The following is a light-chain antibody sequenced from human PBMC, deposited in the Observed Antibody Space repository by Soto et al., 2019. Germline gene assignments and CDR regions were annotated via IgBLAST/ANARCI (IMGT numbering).Light chain of an antibody. V-gene: IGKV4-1*01. J-gene: IGKJ4*01. CDR1: QSVLYSSNNKNY. CDR2: WAA. CDR3: QQYSSTPLI. Sequence: DIVMTQSPDSLAVSLGERATINCKSSQSVLYSSNNKNYLAWYQQKPGQPTKLLIYWAATRESGVADRFSGSGSGTDFTLTISSLQAEDVAVYCCQQYSSTPLIFGGWTKVQIK.